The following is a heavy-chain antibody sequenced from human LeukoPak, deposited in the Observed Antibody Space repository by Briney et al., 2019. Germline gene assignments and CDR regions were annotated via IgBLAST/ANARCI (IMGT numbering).Heavy chain of an antibody. CDR3: AWGAPGGVARGAFDV. J-gene: IGHJ3*01. Sequence: KPSETLSLTCAVYGGSFSGYYWSWIRQPPGKGLEWIGEINHSGSTNYNPSLKSRVTISVDTSKNQFSLKLSSVTAADTAVYYCAWGAPGGVARGAFDVWGQGTMVTVSS. CDR2: INHSGST. V-gene: IGHV4-34*01. D-gene: IGHD3-16*01. CDR1: GGSFSGYY.